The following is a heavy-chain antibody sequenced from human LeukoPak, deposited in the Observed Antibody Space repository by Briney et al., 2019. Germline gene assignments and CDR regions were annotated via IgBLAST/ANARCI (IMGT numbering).Heavy chain of an antibody. CDR1: GFTFSSYA. CDR2: ISYDGSDK. J-gene: IGHJ6*03. CDR3: ARDRGASFYYYYSMDV. D-gene: IGHD1-26*01. Sequence: PGGSLRLSCAASGFTFSSYALHWVRQAPGKGLEWLTFISYDGSDKYYADSVKGRFTISRDNSKNTVDLQMNSLRAEDTAVYYCARDRGASFYYYYSMDVWGKGTTVTVSS. V-gene: IGHV3-30*04.